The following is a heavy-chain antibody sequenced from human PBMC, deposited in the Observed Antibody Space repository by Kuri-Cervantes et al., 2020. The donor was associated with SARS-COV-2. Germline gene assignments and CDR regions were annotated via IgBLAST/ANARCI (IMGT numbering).Heavy chain of an antibody. CDR2: IIPIFGTA. D-gene: IGHD2-15*01. CDR1: GYTFTSYA. Sequence: SVKVSCKASGYTFTSYAISWVRQAPGRGLEWMGGIIPIFGTANYAQKFQGRVTITADESTSTAYMELSSLRSEDTAVYYCARDRVVPGDYYYYGMDVWGQGTTVTVSS. CDR3: ARDRVVPGDYYYYGMDV. V-gene: IGHV1-69*13. J-gene: IGHJ6*02.